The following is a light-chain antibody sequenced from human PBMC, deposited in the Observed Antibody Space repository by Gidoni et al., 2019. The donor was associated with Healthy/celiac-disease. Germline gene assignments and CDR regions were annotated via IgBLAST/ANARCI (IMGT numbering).Light chain of an antibody. V-gene: IGKV1-5*03. CDR1: QSISSW. CDR2: KAS. CDR3: QQYNSYPT. Sequence: DIQMTQSPSTLSASVGDRVNITCRAIQSISSWLAWYQQKPGKAPKLLIYKASSLESGVPSRFSGSGSGTEFTLTISSLQPDDFATYYCQQYNSYPTFGGGTKVEIK. J-gene: IGKJ4*01.